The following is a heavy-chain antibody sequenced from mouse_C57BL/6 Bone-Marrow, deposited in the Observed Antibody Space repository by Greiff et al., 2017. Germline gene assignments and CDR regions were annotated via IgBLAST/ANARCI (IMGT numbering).Heavy chain of an antibody. CDR3: ARDYCGSWFAY. CDR2: ISSGGSYT. D-gene: IGHD1-1*01. J-gene: IGHJ3*01. V-gene: IGHV5-6*01. CDR1: GFTFSSYG. Sequence: DVQLVESGGDLVKPGGSLKLSCAASGFTFSSYGMSWVRQTPDKRLEWVATISSGGSYTYYPDSVKGRFTISRDNAKNTRYLQMSSLKSEDTAVYYCARDYCGSWFAYWGQGTLVTVSA.